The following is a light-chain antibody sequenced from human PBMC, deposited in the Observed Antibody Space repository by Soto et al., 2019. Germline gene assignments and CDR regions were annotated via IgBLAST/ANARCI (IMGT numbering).Light chain of an antibody. Sequence: QSALTQSPSASGSPGQSVTISCTGTSSDIGGYDSVSWYQQHPGKAPKVMIYDVSKRPSGVPDRFSGSKSGNTASLTVSALQAEDEADYYCSSYTSSSTLFGTGTKVTVL. CDR3: SSYTSSSTL. V-gene: IGLV2-8*01. J-gene: IGLJ1*01. CDR1: SSDIGGYDS. CDR2: DVS.